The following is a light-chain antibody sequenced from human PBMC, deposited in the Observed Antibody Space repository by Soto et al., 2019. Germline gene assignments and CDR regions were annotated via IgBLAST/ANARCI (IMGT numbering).Light chain of an antibody. Sequence: DLQMNQSPSSLSASVGDRVTITCRASQSLGNYLNWYQQRPGEPPKLLISTASNLETGVPSRFSGSGSGTDFTLTISSLQPEDFATYYCQQSYNTPRTFGHGTKVDIK. CDR2: TAS. V-gene: IGKV1-39*01. CDR1: QSLGNY. CDR3: QQSYNTPRT. J-gene: IGKJ1*01.